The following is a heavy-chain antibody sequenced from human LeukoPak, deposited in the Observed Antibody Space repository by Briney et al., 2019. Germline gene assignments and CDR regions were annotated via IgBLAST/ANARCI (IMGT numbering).Heavy chain of an antibody. Sequence: AETLSFTCTVSGGSINSTSNSWGWIRQPPGKGLEWIGEINHSGSTNYNPSLKSRLTISVDTSKNQFSLKLSSVTAADTAVYYCARGSSSGYYTAFDIWGQGTMVTVSS. D-gene: IGHD3-22*01. CDR3: ARGSSSGYYTAFDI. J-gene: IGHJ3*02. CDR1: GGSINSTSNS. V-gene: IGHV4-39*07. CDR2: INHSGST.